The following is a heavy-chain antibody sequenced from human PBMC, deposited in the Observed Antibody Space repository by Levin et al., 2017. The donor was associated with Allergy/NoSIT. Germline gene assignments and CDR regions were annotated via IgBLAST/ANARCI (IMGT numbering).Heavy chain of an antibody. Sequence: SGPTLVKPTQTLTLTCTFSGFSLSTSGVGVGWIRPPPGKALEWLALIYWDDDKRYSPSLKSRLTITKDTSNNQVVLTMTNMDPVDTATYYCAHRPIAATGMGGYFDLWGRGTLVTVSS. CDR1: GFSLSTSGVG. V-gene: IGHV2-5*02. D-gene: IGHD6-13*01. J-gene: IGHJ2*01. CDR3: AHRPIAATGMGGYFDL. CDR2: IYWDDDK.